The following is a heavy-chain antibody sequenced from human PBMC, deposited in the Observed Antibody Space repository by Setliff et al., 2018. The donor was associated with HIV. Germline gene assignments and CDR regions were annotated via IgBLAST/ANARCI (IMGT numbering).Heavy chain of an antibody. CDR3: ARHPPNLDWLDP. J-gene: IGHJ5*02. Sequence: SETLSLTCTVSGGSISSNSYYWGWIRQPPGKRLEWIGSIYYSGSTYYNSSLQSRVTISVDTSKNQFSLKVNSVTAADTAVYYCARHPPNLDWLDPWGQGTLVTVSS. V-gene: IGHV4-39*01. CDR2: IYYSGST. CDR1: GGSISSNSYY.